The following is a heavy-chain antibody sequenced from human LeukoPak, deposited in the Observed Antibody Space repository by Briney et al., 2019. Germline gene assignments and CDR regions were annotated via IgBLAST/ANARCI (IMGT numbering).Heavy chain of an antibody. D-gene: IGHD4-23*01. Sequence: ASVKVSCKAFGYTFTRYYMHWVRQAPGQGLEWMGIINPSGGSTSYAQKFQGRVTMTRDMSTTTDYMELSSLRSEDTAVYYCARDNSVEDTAWWFDPWGQGTLVTVSS. CDR2: INPSGGST. J-gene: IGHJ5*02. V-gene: IGHV1-46*01. CDR1: GYTFTRYY. CDR3: ARDNSVEDTAWWFDP.